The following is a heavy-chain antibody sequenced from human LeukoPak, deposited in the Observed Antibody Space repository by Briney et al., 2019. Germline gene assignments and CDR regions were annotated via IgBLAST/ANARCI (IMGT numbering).Heavy chain of an antibody. D-gene: IGHD6-13*01. V-gene: IGHV3-15*01. J-gene: IGHJ4*02. CDR1: GFTSSNAW. CDR3: TTGYSSTWHDGY. CDR2: IKSTADRGTT. Sequence: GGSLRLSCAASGFTSSNAWMNGVRQAPGKGLEWVGRIKSTADRGTTDYAAVVKGRFTISRDDSKNTLYVQMNNLKTEDTAIYYCTTGYSSTWHDGYWGQGTLVTVSS.